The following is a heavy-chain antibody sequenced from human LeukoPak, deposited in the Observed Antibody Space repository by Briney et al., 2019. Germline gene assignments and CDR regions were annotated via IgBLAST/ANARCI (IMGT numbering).Heavy chain of an antibody. CDR3: ARDTRNYYDFWSGQYYYYMDV. Sequence: ASVKVSCKASGYTFTGYYMHWVRQAPGQGLEWMGWMNPNSGNTGYAQKFQGRVTITRNTSISTAYMELSSLRSGDTAVYYCARDTRNYYDFWSGQYYYYMDVWGKGTTVTVSS. D-gene: IGHD3-3*01. V-gene: IGHV1-8*03. CDR1: GYTFTGYY. CDR2: MNPNSGNT. J-gene: IGHJ6*03.